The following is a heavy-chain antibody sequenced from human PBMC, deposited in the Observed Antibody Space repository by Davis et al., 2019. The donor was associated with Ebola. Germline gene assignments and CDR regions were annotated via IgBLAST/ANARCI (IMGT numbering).Heavy chain of an antibody. D-gene: IGHD2-2*01. Sequence: GESLKISCAASGFTFSSYSMNWVRQAPGKGLEWVSSISSSSNYIYYPDPVKGRFTISRDNAKNPLYLQMSSLSAEDTAAEYCTRYGDCSSTSCLYYYYYGMDVWGQGTTVTVSS. V-gene: IGHV3-21*01. CDR3: TRYGDCSSTSCLYYYYYGMDV. J-gene: IGHJ6*02. CDR2: ISSSSNYI. CDR1: GFTFSSYS.